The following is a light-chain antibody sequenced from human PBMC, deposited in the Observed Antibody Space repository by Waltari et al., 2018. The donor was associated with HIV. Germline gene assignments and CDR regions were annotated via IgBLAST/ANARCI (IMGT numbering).Light chain of an antibody. CDR3: QQRSNWPPVYS. Sequence: EIVLTQSPATLSLSPGERDTLSCRASQSVGSYLAWYQQRPGQAPRLLIYDASNRATGVPARFSGSGSGTDFTLTISSLEPEDFAVYYCQQRSNWPPVYSFGQGTKLEIK. J-gene: IGKJ2*01. V-gene: IGKV3-11*01. CDR1: QSVGSY. CDR2: DAS.